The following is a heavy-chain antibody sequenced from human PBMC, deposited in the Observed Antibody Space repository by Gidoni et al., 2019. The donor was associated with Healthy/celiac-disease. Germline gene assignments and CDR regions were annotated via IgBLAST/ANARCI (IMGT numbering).Heavy chain of an antibody. D-gene: IGHD5-12*01. Sequence: EVQLVESGGGLVNPGGSLRLSCAASGFTFSSYSMNWVRQDPGKGMEWVSSISSSISYIYYADSVKGRFTITRDNANNSLYLQMNSLRAEDTAVYYCARDMGGYDSTGAFDIWGQGTMVTVSS. CDR2: ISSSISYI. CDR1: GFTFSSYS. J-gene: IGHJ3*02. CDR3: ARDMGGYDSTGAFDI. V-gene: IGHV3-21*01.